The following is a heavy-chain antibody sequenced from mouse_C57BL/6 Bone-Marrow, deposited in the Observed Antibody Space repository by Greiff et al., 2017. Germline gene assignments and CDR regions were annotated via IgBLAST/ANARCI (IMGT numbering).Heavy chain of an antibody. CDR1: GFTFSSYA. J-gene: IGHJ3*01. D-gene: IGHD1-1*01. CDR3: ARERITTVVPFAY. CDR2: ISDGGSYT. Sequence: EVQLVESGGGLVKPGGSLKLSCAASGFTFSSYAMSWVRQTPEKRLEWVATISDGGSYTYYPDNVKGRFTISRDNAKNNLYLQMSHLKSEDTAMYYCARERITTVVPFAYWGQGTLVTVSA. V-gene: IGHV5-4*01.